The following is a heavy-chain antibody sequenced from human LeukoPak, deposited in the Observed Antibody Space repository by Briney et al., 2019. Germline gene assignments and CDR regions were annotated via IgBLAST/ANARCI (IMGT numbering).Heavy chain of an antibody. D-gene: IGHD2-15*01. CDR3: ASRYCSGGSCPLDY. Sequence: PSETLSLTCAVYGGSFSGYYWSWIRQPPGKGLEWIGEINHSGSTNYNPSLKSRVTISVDTSKNQFSLKLSSVTAADTAVYYCASRYCSGGSCPLDYWGQGTLVTASS. J-gene: IGHJ4*02. CDR1: GGSFSGYY. V-gene: IGHV4-34*01. CDR2: INHSGST.